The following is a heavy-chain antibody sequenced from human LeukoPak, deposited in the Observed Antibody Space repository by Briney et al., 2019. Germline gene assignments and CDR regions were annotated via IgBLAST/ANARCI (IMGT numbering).Heavy chain of an antibody. CDR1: GGSVNSGNYY. CDR2: IYTSGST. J-gene: IGHJ4*02. Sequence: SETLSLTCTVSGGSVNSGNYYWTWIRQPAGKRLEWIGRIYTSGSTNYSPSLKSRVTISIDASNNQFSLRLSSVTAADTAVYYCTRGGELMNFWGQGTIVIVSS. V-gene: IGHV4-61*02. D-gene: IGHD1-26*01. CDR3: TRGGELMNF.